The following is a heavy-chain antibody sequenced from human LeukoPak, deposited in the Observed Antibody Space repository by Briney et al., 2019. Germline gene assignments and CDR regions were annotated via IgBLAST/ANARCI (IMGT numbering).Heavy chain of an antibody. Sequence: SETLSLTCTVSGGSISSSSYYWGWIRQPAGKGLEWIGRIYTSGSTNYNPSLTSRVTISLDTSKNQFSLDLSYVTAADTAVYYCARSIVEATFPLGYWGQGALLTVSS. V-gene: IGHV4-61*02. CDR2: IYTSGST. CDR1: GGSISSSSYY. D-gene: IGHD1-26*01. CDR3: ARSIVEATFPLGY. J-gene: IGHJ4*02.